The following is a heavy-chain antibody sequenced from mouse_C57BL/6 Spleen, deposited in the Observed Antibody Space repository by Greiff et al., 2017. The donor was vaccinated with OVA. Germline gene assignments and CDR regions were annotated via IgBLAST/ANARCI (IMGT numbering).Heavy chain of an antibody. CDR1: GYTFTDYE. Sequence: QVQLQQSGAELVRPGASVTLSCKASGYTFTDYEMHWVKQTPVHGLEWIGAIDPETGGTDYNQKFKGKAILTADKSSSTAYMELRSLTSEDSAVYYCTRRGFHYWYFDVWGTGTTVTVSS. J-gene: IGHJ1*03. CDR3: TRRGFHYWYFDV. CDR2: IDPETGGT. V-gene: IGHV1-15*01.